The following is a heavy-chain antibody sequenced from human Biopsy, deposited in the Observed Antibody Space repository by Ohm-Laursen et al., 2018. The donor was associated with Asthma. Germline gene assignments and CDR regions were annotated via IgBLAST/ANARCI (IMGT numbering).Heavy chain of an antibody. CDR1: GGSFSGYY. V-gene: IGHV4-34*01. D-gene: IGHD3-3*01. Sequence: GTLSLTCSVYGGSFSGYYWSWIRQPPGKGLEWIGEINHSGSTNYNPSLKIRVPISVATSKNQFSLKLSSVTAADTAVYYCARSAKTIFGVVMGSYYYGMDVWGQGTTVTVSS. J-gene: IGHJ6*02. CDR2: INHSGST. CDR3: ARSAKTIFGVVMGSYYYGMDV.